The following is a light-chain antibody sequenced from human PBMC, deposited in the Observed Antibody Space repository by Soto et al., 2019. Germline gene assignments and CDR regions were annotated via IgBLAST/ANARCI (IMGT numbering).Light chain of an antibody. Sequence: DIQMTQSPSSVSASVGDRVTITCRASQGIASWLAWYQQKPGNAPNLLIYSASGLQGRVPSRFSGSGSGTDFTLTISSLQPEDFATYYCQQAHSFPYTFGQGTKLEIK. CDR3: QQAHSFPYT. CDR2: SAS. CDR1: QGIASW. J-gene: IGKJ2*01. V-gene: IGKV1-12*01.